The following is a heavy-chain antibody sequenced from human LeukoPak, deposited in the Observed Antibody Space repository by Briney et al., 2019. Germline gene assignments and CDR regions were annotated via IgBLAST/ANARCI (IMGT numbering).Heavy chain of an antibody. D-gene: IGHD3-10*01. Sequence: PGGSLRLSCAASGFTFSSYGMNWVRQAPGKGLEWVSSISSSSTYVYYADSVKGRFTISRDNSKNTLYLQMNSLRAEDTAVYYCAKEVFTMVRGVILVWGQGTLVTVSS. CDR1: GFTFSSYG. CDR2: ISSSSTYV. V-gene: IGHV3-21*04. J-gene: IGHJ4*02. CDR3: AKEVFTMVRGVILV.